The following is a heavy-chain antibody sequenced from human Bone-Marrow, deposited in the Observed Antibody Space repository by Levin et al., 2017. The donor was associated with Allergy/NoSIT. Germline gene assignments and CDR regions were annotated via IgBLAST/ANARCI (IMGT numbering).Heavy chain of an antibody. CDR3: TRVLLTHYCSGGSCYMGRRDYYFDY. Sequence: PGGSLRLSCTASGFTFGDYAMSWFRQAPGKGLEWVGFIRSKAYGGTTEYAASVKGRFTISRDDSKSIAYLQMNSLKTEDTAVYYCTRVLLTHYCSGGSCYMGRRDYYFDYWGQGTLVTVSS. CDR2: IRSKAYGGTT. V-gene: IGHV3-49*03. CDR1: GFTFGDYA. D-gene: IGHD2-15*01. J-gene: IGHJ4*02.